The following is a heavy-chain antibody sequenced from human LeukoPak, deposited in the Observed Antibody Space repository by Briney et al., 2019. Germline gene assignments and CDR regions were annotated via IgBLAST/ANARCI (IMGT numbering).Heavy chain of an antibody. V-gene: IGHV3-23*01. CDR3: ARYPLSSGAFDI. CDR1: GFTFSSYA. CDR2: ISGSGGST. D-gene: IGHD3-10*01. Sequence: PGGSLRLSCAASGFTFSSYAMSWVRQAPGKGLEWVSAISGSGGSTYYADSVKGRFTISRDNSKNTLYLQMNSLRAEDTAVYYCARYPLSSGAFDIWGQGTMVVVSS. J-gene: IGHJ3*02.